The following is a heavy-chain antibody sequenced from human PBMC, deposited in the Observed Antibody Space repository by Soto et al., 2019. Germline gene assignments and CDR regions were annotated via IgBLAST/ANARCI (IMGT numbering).Heavy chain of an antibody. J-gene: IGHJ4*02. V-gene: IGHV4-59*01. D-gene: IGHD4-17*01. CDR2: IYYSGST. Sequence: QVQLQESGPGLVKPSETLSLTCTVSGGSISSYYWSWIRQPPGKGLEWIGYIYYSGSTNYNPSLKSRVTISVDTSKNQFSLKLSSVTAADTAVYYCARGYGYYVFDYWGQGTLVTVSS. CDR1: GGSISSYY. CDR3: ARGYGYYVFDY.